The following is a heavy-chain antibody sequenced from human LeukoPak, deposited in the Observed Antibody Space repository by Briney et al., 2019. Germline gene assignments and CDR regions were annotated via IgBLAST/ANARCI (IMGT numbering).Heavy chain of an antibody. J-gene: IGHJ5*02. D-gene: IGHD4-17*01. Sequence: PGGSLRLSCSASGFIFSPYAMHWVRQAPGKGLEYVSSISSEGKTIYYADSVKGRFTISRDNSKNTLYLQMSSLRPEDTAVYYCARDWGYGDYEGGWFDPWGQGTLVTVSS. V-gene: IGHV3-64D*06. CDR3: ARDWGYGDYEGGWFDP. CDR1: GFIFSPYA. CDR2: ISSEGKTI.